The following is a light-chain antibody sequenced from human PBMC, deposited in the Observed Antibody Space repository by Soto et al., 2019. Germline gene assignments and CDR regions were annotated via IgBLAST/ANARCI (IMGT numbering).Light chain of an antibody. V-gene: IGLV1-47*02. CDR1: SSNIGSNY. Sequence: QSVLTQPPSASGTPGQRVTISCSGSSSNIGSNYGYWYQQLPGTAPKLLIYSNNQRPSGVPDRFSGSKSGTSASLAISGRRSEDEADYYCAAWDDSLSGVVFGGGTKLTVL. CDR2: SNN. J-gene: IGLJ2*01. CDR3: AAWDDSLSGVV.